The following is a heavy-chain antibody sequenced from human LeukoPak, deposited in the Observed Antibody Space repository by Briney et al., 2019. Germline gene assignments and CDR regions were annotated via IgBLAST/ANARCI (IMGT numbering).Heavy chain of an antibody. CDR1: GFTLSSYG. D-gene: IGHD6-6*01. Sequence: SGGSLRLPCAASGFTLSSYGMHWVRQAPGKGLEWVAVISYDGSNKYYADSVKGRFTISRDNSKNTLYLQMNSLRAEDTAVYYCAKARGSSGPFYWGQGTLVTVSS. V-gene: IGHV3-30*18. CDR3: AKARGSSGPFY. J-gene: IGHJ4*02. CDR2: ISYDGSNK.